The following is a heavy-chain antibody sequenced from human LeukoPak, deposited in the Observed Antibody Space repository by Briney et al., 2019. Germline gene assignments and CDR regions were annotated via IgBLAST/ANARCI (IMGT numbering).Heavy chain of an antibody. D-gene: IGHD6-19*01. CDR3: ATLPNSSGWYGGDY. J-gene: IGHJ4*02. CDR2: IIPILGTA. V-gene: IGHV1-69*11. CDR1: GGTFSSYA. Sequence: ASVKVSCKASGGTFSSYAISWVRQAPGQGLEWMGRIIPILGTANYAQKFQGRVTITTDESTSTAYMELSSLRSEDTAVYYCATLPNSSGWYGGDYWGQGTLVTVSS.